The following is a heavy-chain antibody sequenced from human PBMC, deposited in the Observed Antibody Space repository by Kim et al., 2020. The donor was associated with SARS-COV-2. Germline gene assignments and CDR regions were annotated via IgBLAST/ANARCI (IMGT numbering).Heavy chain of an antibody. D-gene: IGHD2-2*02. CDR2: ISSSGSTI. CDR1: GFTFSSYE. Sequence: GGSLRLSCAASGFTFSSYEMNWVRQAPGKGLEWVSYISSSGSTIYYADSVKGRFTISRDNAKNSLYLQMNSLRAEDTAVYYCARDKGCSSTSCYTGDYYYYGMDVWGQGTTVTVSS. CDR3: ARDKGCSSTSCYTGDYYYYGMDV. V-gene: IGHV3-48*03. J-gene: IGHJ6*02.